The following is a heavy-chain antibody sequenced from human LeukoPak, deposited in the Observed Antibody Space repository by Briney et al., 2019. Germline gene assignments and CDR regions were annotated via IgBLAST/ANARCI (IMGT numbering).Heavy chain of an antibody. V-gene: IGHV3-33*01. D-gene: IGHD2-2*01. J-gene: IGHJ4*02. CDR1: GFTFSSYG. CDR3: AAPGVPAATYYFDY. Sequence: PGRSLRLSCAASGFTFSSYGMHWVRQAPGKGLEWVVVIWYDGSNKYYADSVKGRFTISRDNSKNTLYLQMNSLRAEVTAVYYCAAPGVPAATYYFDYWGLGTLVTVSS. CDR2: IWYDGSNK.